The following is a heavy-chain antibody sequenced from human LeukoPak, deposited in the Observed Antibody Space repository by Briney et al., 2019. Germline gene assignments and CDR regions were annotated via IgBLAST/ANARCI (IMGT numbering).Heavy chain of an antibody. CDR2: ISGSGGST. CDR3: ARAGWADIVVVPAAQPRIDWFDP. Sequence: GGSLRLSCAASGFTFSSYEMNWVGQAPGKGLEWVSAISGSGGSTYYADSVKGRFTISRDNAKNSLYLQMNSLRAEDTAVYYCARAGWADIVVVPAAQPRIDWFDPWGQGTLVTVSS. D-gene: IGHD2-2*01. CDR1: GFTFSSYE. J-gene: IGHJ5*02. V-gene: IGHV3-48*03.